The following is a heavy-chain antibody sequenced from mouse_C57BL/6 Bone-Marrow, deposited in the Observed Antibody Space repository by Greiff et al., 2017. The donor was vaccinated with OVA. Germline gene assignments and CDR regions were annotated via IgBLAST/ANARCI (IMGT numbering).Heavy chain of an antibody. CDR1: GFSLTSYG. V-gene: IGHV2-5*01. D-gene: IGHD2-4*01. CDR2: IWRGGST. J-gene: IGHJ4*01. Sequence: VQRVESGPGLVQPSQSLSITCTVSGFSLTSYGVHWVRQSPGKGLEWLGVIWRGGSTDYNAAFMSRLSITKDNSKSQVFFKMNSLQADDTAIYYCAKNDYYDYVYYYAMDYWGQGTSVTVSS. CDR3: AKNDYYDYVYYYAMDY.